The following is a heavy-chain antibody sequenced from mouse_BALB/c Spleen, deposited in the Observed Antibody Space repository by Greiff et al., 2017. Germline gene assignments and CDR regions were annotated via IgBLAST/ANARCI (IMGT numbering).Heavy chain of an antibody. CDR1: GYTFTSYW. CDR2: IDPSDSET. J-gene: IGHJ2*01. Sequence: QVQLQQPGAELVKPGAPVKLSCKASGYTFTSYWMNWVKQRPGRGLEWIGRIDPSDSETHYNQKFKDKATLTVDKSSSTAYIQLSSLTSEDSAVYYCARSYFDYWGQGTTLTVSS. CDR3: ARSYFDY. V-gene: IGHV1-69*02.